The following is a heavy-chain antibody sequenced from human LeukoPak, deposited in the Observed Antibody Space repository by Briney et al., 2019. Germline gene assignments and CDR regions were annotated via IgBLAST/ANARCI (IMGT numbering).Heavy chain of an antibody. CDR1: GGSISSGGYY. CDR3: ARGPGRNDYVWGSYRYTPNSGWFDP. J-gene: IGHJ5*02. CDR2: IYYSGST. Sequence: SETLSLTCTVSGGSISSGGYYWSWIRQHPGKGLEWIGYIYYSGSTYYNPSLKSRVTISVDTSKSQFSLKLSSVTAADTAVYYCARGPGRNDYVWGSYRYTPNSGWFDPWGQGTLVTVSS. D-gene: IGHD3-16*02. V-gene: IGHV4-31*03.